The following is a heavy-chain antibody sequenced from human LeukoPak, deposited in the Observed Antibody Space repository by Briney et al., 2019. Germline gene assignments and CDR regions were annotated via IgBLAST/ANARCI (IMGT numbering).Heavy chain of an antibody. J-gene: IGHJ4*02. CDR1: GGSISSYY. CDR2: IYYSGST. D-gene: IGHD3-22*01. Sequence: SETLSLTCTVSGGSISSYYWSWIRQPPGKGLEWIGYIYYSGSTNYNPSLKSRVSISVDTSKNQFSLKLSSVTAADTAVYYCARVGHYYDSRGFDYWGQGTLVTVSS. CDR3: ARVGHYYDSRGFDY. V-gene: IGHV4-59*01.